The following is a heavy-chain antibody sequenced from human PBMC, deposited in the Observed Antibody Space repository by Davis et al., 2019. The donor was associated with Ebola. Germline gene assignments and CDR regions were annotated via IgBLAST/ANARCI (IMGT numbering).Heavy chain of an antibody. D-gene: IGHD4-11*01. CDR1: GYSFTSYW. J-gene: IGHJ3*02. CDR3: ATLRRTVTGMDDGFDI. CDR2: IFTGDSDT. Sequence: GESLKISCKGSGYSFTSYWIAWVRQMPGKGLEWIGIIFTGDSDTRYSPSFRGQVTISADKSFKTSFLHWSSLKASDTAMYYCATLRRTVTGMDDGFDIWGQGTMVTVSP. V-gene: IGHV5-51*01.